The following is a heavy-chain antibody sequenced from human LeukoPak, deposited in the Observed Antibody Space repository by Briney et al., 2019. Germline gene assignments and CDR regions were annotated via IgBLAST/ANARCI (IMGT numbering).Heavy chain of an antibody. J-gene: IGHJ3*02. D-gene: IGHD3-3*01. CDR2: INHSGST. V-gene: IGHV4-34*01. CDR3: ARAPYYDFWSGYYRAFDI. Sequence: PSETLSLTCAVYGGPFSGYYWSWIRQPPGKGLEWIGEINHSGSTNYNPSLKSRVTISVDTSKNQFSLKLSSVTAADTAVYYCARAPYYDFWSGYYRAFDIWGQGTMVTVSS. CDR1: GGPFSGYY.